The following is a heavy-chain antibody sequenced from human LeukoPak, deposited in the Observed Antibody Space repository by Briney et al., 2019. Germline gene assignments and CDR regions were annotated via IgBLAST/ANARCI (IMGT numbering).Heavy chain of an antibody. V-gene: IGHV3-30*18. CDR3: AKVEGDIVVVPFNDLDY. J-gene: IGHJ4*02. D-gene: IGHD2-2*01. Sequence: GGSLRLSCGASGFXFSNYGMHWVRQAPGKGLEWVAVISYDGSNKYYADSVKGRFTISRDNSKNTLYLQMNSLRAEDTAVYYCAKVEGDIVVVPFNDLDYWGQGTLVTVSS. CDR2: ISYDGSNK. CDR1: GFXFSNYG.